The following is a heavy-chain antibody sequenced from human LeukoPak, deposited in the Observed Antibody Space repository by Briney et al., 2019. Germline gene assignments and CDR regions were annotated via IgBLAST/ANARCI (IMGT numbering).Heavy chain of an antibody. J-gene: IGHJ4*02. D-gene: IGHD3-10*01. CDR1: GYTFTSYG. CDR3: ARYVYGSGSQTVDY. CDR2: ISAYNGNT. Sequence: GASVKVSCKASGYTFTSYGISWVRQAPGQGLEWMGWISAYNGNTNYAQKLQGRVTMTTDTSTSTAYMEPRSLRSDDTAVYYCARYVYGSGSQTVDYWGQGTLVTVSS. V-gene: IGHV1-18*01.